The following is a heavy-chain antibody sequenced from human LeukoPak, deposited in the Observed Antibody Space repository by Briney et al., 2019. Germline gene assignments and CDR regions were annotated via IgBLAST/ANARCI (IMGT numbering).Heavy chain of an antibody. CDR2: INHDGSDK. CDR3: ATESLGGYCSGGSCPSEQY. D-gene: IGHD2-15*01. CDR1: GFTFSSYA. J-gene: IGHJ4*02. Sequence: QPGGSLRLSCGASGFTFSSYAMHWVRQAPGKGLEWVANINHDGSDKNYVDSVKGRFTISRDNAKNSLYLQMNSLRAEDTAVYYCATESLGGYCSGGSCPSEQYWGQGTLVTVSS. V-gene: IGHV3-7*01.